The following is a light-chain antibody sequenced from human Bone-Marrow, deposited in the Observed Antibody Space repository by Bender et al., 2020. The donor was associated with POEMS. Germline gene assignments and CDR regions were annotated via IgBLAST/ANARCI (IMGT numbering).Light chain of an antibody. CDR3: STWDDRLNAWL. CDR1: KSDVGTYTF. J-gene: IGLJ3*02. V-gene: IGLV2-23*01. CDR2: EGI. Sequence: QSALTQPASVSGSPGQSLTISCSGTKSDVGTYTFVSWYQHHPGKAPKLMIFEGIKRPSGVSNRFSGSKSGNTASLAISGLQSEDAADYYCSTWDDRLNAWLFGGGTKLTVL.